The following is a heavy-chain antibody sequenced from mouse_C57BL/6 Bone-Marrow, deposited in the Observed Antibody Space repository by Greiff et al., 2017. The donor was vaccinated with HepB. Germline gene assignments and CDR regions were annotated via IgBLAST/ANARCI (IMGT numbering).Heavy chain of an antibody. J-gene: IGHJ3*01. D-gene: IGHD1-1*01. CDR2: IRLKSDNYAT. CDR1: GFTFSNYW. CDR3: TIKGWFAY. Sequence: EVKLVESGGGLVQPGGSMKLSCVASGFTFSNYWMNWVRQSPEKGLEWVAQIRLKSDNYATHYAESVKGRFTISRDDSKSSVYLQMNNLRAEDTGIYYCTIKGWFAYWGQGTLVTVSA. V-gene: IGHV6-3*01.